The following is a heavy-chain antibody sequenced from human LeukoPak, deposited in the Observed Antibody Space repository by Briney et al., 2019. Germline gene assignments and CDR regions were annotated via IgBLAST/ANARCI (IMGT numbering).Heavy chain of an antibody. J-gene: IGHJ5*02. V-gene: IGHV3-23*01. CDR2: ISGSGEST. Sequence: GSLRLSCAASEFTFSNYAMSWVRQAPGKGLEWVSAISGSGESTYYGDSVKGRFAISRDNSKNTLHLQMNSLRAEDTAVYYCAKSGGPLNNWFDPWGQGTLVTVSS. CDR1: EFTFSNYA. D-gene: IGHD3-10*01. CDR3: AKSGGPLNNWFDP.